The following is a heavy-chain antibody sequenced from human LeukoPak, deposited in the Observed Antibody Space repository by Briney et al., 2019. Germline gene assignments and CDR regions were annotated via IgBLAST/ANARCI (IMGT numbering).Heavy chain of an antibody. CDR1: GGSISSTNW. D-gene: IGHD3-3*01. Sequence: SETLSLTCGVSGGSISSTNWWTWVRQPPGEGLEWIGEVHLSGRTNYNPSLKSRVTISVDTSKNQLSLRLSSVTAADTAVYYCARDLGFWSGPDYWGQGTLVTVSS. CDR2: VHLSGRT. J-gene: IGHJ4*02. V-gene: IGHV4-4*02. CDR3: ARDLGFWSGPDY.